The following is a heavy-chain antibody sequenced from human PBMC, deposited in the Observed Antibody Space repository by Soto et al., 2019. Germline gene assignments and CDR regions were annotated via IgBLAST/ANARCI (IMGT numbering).Heavy chain of an antibody. J-gene: IGHJ4*02. CDR1: GFTFSSYA. V-gene: IGHV3-23*01. CDR3: AKNFPFSDY. Sequence: GGSLRLSCAPSGFTFSSYAMSCVRQAPGKGLEWVSAISGSGGSTYYADSMKGRFTISRDNSKTTLYLQMNSLRAEDTAVYYCAKNFPFSDYWGQGTLVTVSS. CDR2: ISGSGGST.